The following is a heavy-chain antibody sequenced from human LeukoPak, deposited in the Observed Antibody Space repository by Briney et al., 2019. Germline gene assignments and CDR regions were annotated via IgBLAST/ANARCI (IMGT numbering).Heavy chain of an antibody. Sequence: WETLSLTCTVSGASISSYYWSWIRQPPGKGLEWIDYIYYSGSTNYNPALKSRVTISEDTSKNQISLKLSSVTAADTAVYYCARVRGYYDSSGYDYWGQGTLVTVSS. V-gene: IGHV4-59*01. D-gene: IGHD3-22*01. CDR2: IYYSGST. J-gene: IGHJ4*02. CDR3: ARVRGYYDSSGYDY. CDR1: GASISSYY.